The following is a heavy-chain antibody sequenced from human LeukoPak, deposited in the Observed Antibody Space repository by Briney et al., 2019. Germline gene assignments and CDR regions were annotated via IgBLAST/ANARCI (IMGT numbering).Heavy chain of an antibody. J-gene: IGHJ4*02. CDR3: ARDFGQWLVPGYFDY. V-gene: IGHV3-21*01. Sequence: PGGSLRLSCAASTFTFSTYSMNWVRQAPGKGLEWVSSISSSSSYIFYTDSVKGRFTVSRDNAKNSLYLQMNSLRAEDTAVYYCARDFGQWLVPGYFDYWGQGTLVTVSS. CDR1: TFTFSTYS. CDR2: ISSSSSYI. D-gene: IGHD6-19*01.